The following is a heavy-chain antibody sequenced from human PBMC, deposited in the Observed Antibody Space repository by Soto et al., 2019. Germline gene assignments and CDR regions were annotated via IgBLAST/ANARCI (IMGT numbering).Heavy chain of an antibody. Sequence: GGSLRLSCAASGFTFSSYSMNWVRQAPGKGLEWVSSISSSSSYIYYADSVKGRFTISRDNAKNSLYLQMNSLRAEDTAVYYCARDLSGLRGDAAVDYYYYMDVWGKGTTVTVSS. D-gene: IGHD2-21*02. V-gene: IGHV3-21*01. CDR1: GFTFSSYS. CDR2: ISSSSSYI. J-gene: IGHJ6*03. CDR3: ARDLSGLRGDAAVDYYYYMDV.